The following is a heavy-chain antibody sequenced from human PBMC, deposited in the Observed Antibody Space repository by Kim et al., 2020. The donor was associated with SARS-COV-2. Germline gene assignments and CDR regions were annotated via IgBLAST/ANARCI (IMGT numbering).Heavy chain of an antibody. J-gene: IGHJ5*02. CDR3: ARDSGNYYGSGSLFDP. CDR2: ISRSSSYR. V-gene: IGHV3-21*01. D-gene: IGHD3-10*01. Sequence: GGSLRLSCAASGFTFSSYSMNWVRQAPGKGLEWVSSISRSSSYRYYADSVKGRFTISRDNAKNSLYLQMNSLRAEDTAVYYCARDSGNYYGSGSLFDPWGQGTLVTVSS. CDR1: GFTFSSYS.